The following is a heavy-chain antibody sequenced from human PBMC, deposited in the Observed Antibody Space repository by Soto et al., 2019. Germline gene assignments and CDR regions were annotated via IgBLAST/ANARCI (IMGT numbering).Heavy chain of an antibody. J-gene: IGHJ4*02. D-gene: IGHD3-16*01. CDR2: VYSYSGST. Sequence: PSETLSLTCTVSGSSVSTTGYYWSWIRQPPGKGLEWIGYVYSYSGSTNYNPSLKSRVTISLDTSRNQFSLKLNSVTAADTAVYYCAREGFTYAYFDYWGPGTLVTVSS. CDR3: AREGFTYAYFDY. CDR1: GSSVSTTGYY. V-gene: IGHV4-61*08.